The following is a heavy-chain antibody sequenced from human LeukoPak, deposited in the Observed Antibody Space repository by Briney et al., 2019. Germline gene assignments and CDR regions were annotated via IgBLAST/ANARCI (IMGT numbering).Heavy chain of an antibody. CDR1: GFTFSNYS. D-gene: IGHD5-12*01. CDR2: ISSSSSYI. CDR3: ARGHSGYDH. V-gene: IGHV3-21*01. J-gene: IGHJ4*02. Sequence: PGGSLRLSCAASGFTFSNYSMNWVRQAPGKGLEWVSYISSSSSYIYYAASVKGRFTISRDNDKNSLYLQMNSLRAEDTAVYYCARGHSGYDHWGQGTLVTVSS.